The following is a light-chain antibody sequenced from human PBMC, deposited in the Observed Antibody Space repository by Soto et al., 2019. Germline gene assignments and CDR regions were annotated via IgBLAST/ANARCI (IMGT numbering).Light chain of an antibody. CDR1: SSDVGAYNY. CDR2: AVS. Sequence: QSVLTQPRSVSGSPGQSVTISCTGTSSDVGAYNYVSRYQQHPGKAPKLMIYAVSQRPSGVPDRFSGSRSGNTASLTISGLQAEDEADYYCCSYAGSYTCDVVFGGGTKLTVL. CDR3: CSYAGSYTCDVV. V-gene: IGLV2-11*01. J-gene: IGLJ2*01.